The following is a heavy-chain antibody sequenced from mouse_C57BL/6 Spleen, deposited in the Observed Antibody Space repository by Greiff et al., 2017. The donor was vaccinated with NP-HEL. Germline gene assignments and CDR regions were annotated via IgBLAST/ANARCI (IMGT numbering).Heavy chain of an antibody. CDR2: ISGGGGNT. CDR3: ARHEDYDGDGFAY. Sequence: DVKLVESGGGLVKPGGSLKLSCAASGFTFSSYTMSWVRQTPEKRLEWVATISGGGGNTYYPDSVKGRFTISRDNAKNTLYLQMSSLRSEDTALYYCARHEDYDGDGFAYWGQGTLVTVSA. CDR1: GFTFSSYT. V-gene: IGHV5-9*01. J-gene: IGHJ3*01. D-gene: IGHD2-4*01.